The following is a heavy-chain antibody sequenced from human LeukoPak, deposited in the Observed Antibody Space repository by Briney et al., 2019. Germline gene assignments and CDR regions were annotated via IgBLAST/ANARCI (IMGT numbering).Heavy chain of an antibody. D-gene: IGHD4-17*01. CDR1: GFTVSSNY. CDR3: ARDIVHGDYGDNYYYGMDV. J-gene: IGHJ6*02. CDR2: IYSGGST. Sequence: GGSLRLSCAASGFTVSSNYMSWVRQAPGKGLEWVSVIYSGGSTYYADFVKGRFTISRENSKNTMYLQMNSLRADDTAGYYSARDIVHGDYGDNYYYGMDVWGQGTTVTVSS. V-gene: IGHV3-66*01.